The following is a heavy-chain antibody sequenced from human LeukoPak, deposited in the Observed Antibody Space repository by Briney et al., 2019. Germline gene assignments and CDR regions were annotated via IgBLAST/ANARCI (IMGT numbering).Heavy chain of an antibody. CDR1: GYTFTSYY. CDR2: INPSGGST. CDR3: ARDSGPQNLYYYDSSGLYYFDY. Sequence: ASVKVSCKASGYTFTSYYMHWVRQAPGQGLEWMGIINPSGGSTSYAQKFQGRVTMTRDTSTSTVYMELSSLRSEDTAVYYCARDSGPQNLYYYDSSGLYYFDYWGQGTLVTVSS. D-gene: IGHD3-22*01. V-gene: IGHV1-46*01. J-gene: IGHJ4*02.